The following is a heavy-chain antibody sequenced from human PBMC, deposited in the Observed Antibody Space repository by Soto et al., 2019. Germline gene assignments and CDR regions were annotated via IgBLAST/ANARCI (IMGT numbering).Heavy chain of an antibody. CDR2: IYYSGST. Sequence: SETLFLTCSVSGDSITSTFYYWGWIRQPPGKGLEWIGTIYYSGSTYYNPSLKSRVTISVDTSKNQFSLKLSSVTAADTAVYYCARRYGYSFDYWGQGTLVTVSS. CDR1: GDSITSTFYY. J-gene: IGHJ4*02. V-gene: IGHV4-39*07. D-gene: IGHD1-1*01. CDR3: ARRYGYSFDY.